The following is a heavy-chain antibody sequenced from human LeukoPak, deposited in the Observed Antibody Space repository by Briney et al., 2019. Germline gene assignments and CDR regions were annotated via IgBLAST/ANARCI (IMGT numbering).Heavy chain of an antibody. CDR3: ARGLTLRAPIEV. Sequence: SETLSLTCAVYGGSFSGYYWSWIRQPPGKGLEWIGEINHSGSTNYNPSLKSRATISVDTSKNQFSLKLSSVTAADTAVYYCARGLTLRAPIEVWGQGTTVTVSS. CDR2: INHSGST. J-gene: IGHJ6*02. V-gene: IGHV4-34*01. CDR1: GGSFSGYY.